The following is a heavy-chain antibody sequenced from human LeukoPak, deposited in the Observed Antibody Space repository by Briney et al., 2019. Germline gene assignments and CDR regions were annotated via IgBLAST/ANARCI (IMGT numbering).Heavy chain of an antibody. Sequence: SGTLSLTCTVSGGSISSSSYYWGWIRQPPGKGLEWIGYIYYSGSTNYNPSLKSRVTISVDTSKNQFSLKLSSVTAADTAVYYCARVTNDFWSGYPNILTGHDGYYYMDVWGKGTTVTVSS. D-gene: IGHD3-3*01. CDR2: IYYSGST. V-gene: IGHV4-61*05. CDR1: GGSISSSSYY. J-gene: IGHJ6*03. CDR3: ARVTNDFWSGYPNILTGHDGYYYMDV.